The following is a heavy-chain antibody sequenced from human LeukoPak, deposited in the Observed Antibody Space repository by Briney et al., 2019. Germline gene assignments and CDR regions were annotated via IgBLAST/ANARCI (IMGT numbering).Heavy chain of an antibody. J-gene: IGHJ6*03. Sequence: TSETLSLTCTVSGGSISSGDYYWSWIRQPPRKGLEWIGFIYYSGSTYYNPSLKSRVTISVDTSKNQFSLKLSSVTAADTAVYYCAKDYTTRIVGATSPKYMDVWGKGTTVTVSS. D-gene: IGHD1-26*01. CDR2: IYYSGST. V-gene: IGHV4-30-4*08. CDR1: GGSISSGDYY. CDR3: AKDYTTRIVGATSPKYMDV.